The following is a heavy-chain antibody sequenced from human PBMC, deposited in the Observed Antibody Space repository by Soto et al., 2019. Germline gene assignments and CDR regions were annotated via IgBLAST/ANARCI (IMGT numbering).Heavy chain of an antibody. Sequence: EVQLVESGGGLVQPGGSLRLSCAASGFTFSGSWMHWVRQAPGKGLVWGSRINGDGSGTSYADFVKGGFTISRDDAKNTLFLQMNGLRAEDTAVYYCARGIFGSGTANDYWGQGTLVTVSS. CDR2: INGDGSGT. J-gene: IGHJ4*02. D-gene: IGHD3-10*01. CDR3: ARGIFGSGTANDY. CDR1: GFTFSGSW. V-gene: IGHV3-74*01.